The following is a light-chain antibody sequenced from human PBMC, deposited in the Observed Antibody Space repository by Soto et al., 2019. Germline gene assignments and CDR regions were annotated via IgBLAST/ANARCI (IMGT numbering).Light chain of an antibody. CDR1: QSVSSY. CDR2: DAS. V-gene: IGKV3-11*01. Sequence: EIVLTQSPGTLCLSPGERATLSCRASQSVSSYLAWYQQKPGQAPRLLIYDASNRATGIPARFSGSGSGTDFTLTISSLEPEDFAVYYRQQRSNWPTFGQGTKVDIK. CDR3: QQRSNWPT. J-gene: IGKJ1*01.